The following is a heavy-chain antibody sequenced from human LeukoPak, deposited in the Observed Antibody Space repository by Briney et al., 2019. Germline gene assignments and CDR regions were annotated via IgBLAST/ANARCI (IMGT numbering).Heavy chain of an antibody. D-gene: IGHD1-7*01. J-gene: IGHJ4*02. CDR1: GFTFSTYN. CDR2: IYYSGST. V-gene: IGHV4-39*07. Sequence: GSLRLSCAASGFTFSTYNMNWVRQAPGKGLEWIGSIYYSGSTYYNPSLKSRVTISVDTSKNQFSLKLSSVTAADTAVYYCARESSPDNWNYRRQSKRYGFFDYWGQGTLVTVSS. CDR3: ARESSPDNWNYRRQSKRYGFFDY.